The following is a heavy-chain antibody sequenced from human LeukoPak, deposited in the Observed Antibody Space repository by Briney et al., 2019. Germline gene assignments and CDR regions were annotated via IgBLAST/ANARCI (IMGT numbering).Heavy chain of an antibody. CDR1: GFTFSSYA. V-gene: IGHV3-53*01. CDR3: ARRGIAAAYY. D-gene: IGHD6-13*01. Sequence: GGSLRLSCAASGFTFSSYAMGWVRQAPGKGLEWVSVIYSGGSTYYADSVKGRFTISRDNSKNTLYLQMNSLRAEDTAVYYCARRGIAAAYYWGQGTLVTVSS. CDR2: IYSGGST. J-gene: IGHJ4*02.